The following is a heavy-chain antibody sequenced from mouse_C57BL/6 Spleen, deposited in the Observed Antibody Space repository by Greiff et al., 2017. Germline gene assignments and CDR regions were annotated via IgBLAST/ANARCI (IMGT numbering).Heavy chain of an antibody. CDR2: IRNKANGYTT. D-gene: IGHD1-1*01. CDR1: GFTFTDYY. J-gene: IGHJ3*01. Sequence: EVKVVESGGGLVQPGGSLRLSCATSGFTFTDYYMSWVRQPPGKALEWLGFIRNKANGYTTEYSASVKGRFTISRDNSQSILYLQMNTLRAEDSATYYCAIVSSSWFAYWGQGTLVTVSA. CDR3: AIVSSSWFAY. V-gene: IGHV7-3*02.